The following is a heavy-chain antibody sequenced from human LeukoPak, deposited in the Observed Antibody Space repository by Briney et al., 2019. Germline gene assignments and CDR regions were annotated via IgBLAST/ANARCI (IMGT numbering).Heavy chain of an antibody. V-gene: IGHV4-59*12. J-gene: IGHJ4*02. Sequence: PSETLSLTCTVSGGSISSYYWSWIRQPPGKGLEWIGYIYYSGSTNYNPSLKSRVTISVDTSKNQFSLNLISVTAADTAMYFCASQGGLRNDFWGQGILVTVSS. CDR2: IYYSGST. D-gene: IGHD2-15*01. CDR3: ASQGGLRNDF. CDR1: GGSISSYY.